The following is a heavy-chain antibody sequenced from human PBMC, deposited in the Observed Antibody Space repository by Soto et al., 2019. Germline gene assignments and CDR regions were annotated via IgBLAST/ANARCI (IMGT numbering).Heavy chain of an antibody. V-gene: IGHV1-69*06. Sequence: GASVKVSCKASGGTFSSYAISWVRQAPGQGLEWMGGIIPIFGTANYAQKFEGRVTITADKSTSTAYMELSSLRSEDTAVYYCARDTSRATYYYDSSTLDAFDIWGQGTMVTVS. J-gene: IGHJ3*02. D-gene: IGHD3-22*01. CDR1: GGTFSSYA. CDR3: ARDTSRATYYYDSSTLDAFDI. CDR2: IIPIFGTA.